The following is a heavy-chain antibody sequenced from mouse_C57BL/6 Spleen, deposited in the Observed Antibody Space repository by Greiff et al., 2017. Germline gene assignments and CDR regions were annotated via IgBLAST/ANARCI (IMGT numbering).Heavy chain of an antibody. J-gene: IGHJ3*01. Sequence: VQLQQSGPELVKPGASVKISCKASGYTFTDYYMNWVKQSHGKSLEWIGDINPNNGGTSYNQKFKGKATLTVDKSSSTAYMELRSLTSEDSAVXYCAPTTVVDAYWGQGTLVTVSA. CDR3: APTTVVDAY. CDR2: INPNNGGT. V-gene: IGHV1-26*01. D-gene: IGHD1-1*01. CDR1: GYTFTDYY.